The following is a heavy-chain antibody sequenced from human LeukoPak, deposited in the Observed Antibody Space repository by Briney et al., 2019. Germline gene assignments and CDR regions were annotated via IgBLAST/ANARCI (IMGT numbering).Heavy chain of an antibody. CDR2: IKQDGSQK. Sequence: GGSLRLSCTASGFTFGDYTMSWVRQAPGKGLEWVANIKQDGSQKYYVDSVKGRFTISRDNAKNSLYLQMNSLRAEDTAVYYCTRNRYFDLWGRGTLVTVSS. D-gene: IGHD1-14*01. CDR3: TRNRYFDL. J-gene: IGHJ2*01. V-gene: IGHV3-7*01. CDR1: GFTFGDYT.